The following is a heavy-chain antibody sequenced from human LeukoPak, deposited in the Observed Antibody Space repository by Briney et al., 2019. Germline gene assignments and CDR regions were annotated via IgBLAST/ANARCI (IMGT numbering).Heavy chain of an antibody. J-gene: IGHJ4*02. D-gene: IGHD2-2*01. CDR1: GFTFDDYA. V-gene: IGHV3-9*03. Sequence: GGSLRLSCAASGFTFDDYAMHWVRHAPGKGLEWVSGISWNSGSIGYADSVKGRFTISRDNAKNSLYLQMNSLRAEDMALYYCAKDDCRSTSCQIDYLGQGTLVTVSS. CDR2: ISWNSGSI. CDR3: AKDDCRSTSCQIDY.